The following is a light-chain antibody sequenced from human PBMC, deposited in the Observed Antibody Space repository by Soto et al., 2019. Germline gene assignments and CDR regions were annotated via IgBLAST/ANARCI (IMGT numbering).Light chain of an antibody. CDR2: DVT. Sequence: QSALTQPASVSGSPGQSITISCTGTSSDVGGYNYVSWYQQHPGKAPKLMIYDVTNRPSGISNRFSGSKSGNTASLTISGLQAEAEADYYCSSYTTRRTLVFGVGTKLTVL. CDR3: SSYTTRRTLV. CDR1: SSDVGGYNY. J-gene: IGLJ2*01. V-gene: IGLV2-14*03.